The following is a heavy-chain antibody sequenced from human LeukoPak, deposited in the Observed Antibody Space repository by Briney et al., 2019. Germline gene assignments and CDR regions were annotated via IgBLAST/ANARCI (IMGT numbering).Heavy chain of an antibody. CDR1: GFPFISYA. D-gene: IGHD2-21*01. CDR2: ISSNGGST. Sequence: PGGSLSLSCSASGFPFISYALHWVRQAPGKGLEYVSAISSNGGSTYYADSVKGRFTISRDNSKNTLYLQMSSLRAEDTAVYYCVKDYDIVGWNWFDPWGQGTLVTVSS. J-gene: IGHJ5*02. CDR3: VKDYDIVGWNWFDP. V-gene: IGHV3-64D*06.